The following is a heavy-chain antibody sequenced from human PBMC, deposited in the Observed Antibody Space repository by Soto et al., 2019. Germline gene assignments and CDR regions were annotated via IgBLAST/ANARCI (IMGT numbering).Heavy chain of an antibody. CDR1: GYTFTSYG. J-gene: IGHJ4*02. CDR3: ARESYYYDSSGYSQ. Sequence: GASVKVSCKASGYTFTSYGISWVRQAPGQGLEWMGWISAYNGNTNYAQKLQGRVTMTTDTSTSTAYMELSSLRSEDTAVYYCARESYYYDSSGYSQWGQGTLVTVSS. CDR2: ISAYNGNT. D-gene: IGHD3-22*01. V-gene: IGHV1-18*01.